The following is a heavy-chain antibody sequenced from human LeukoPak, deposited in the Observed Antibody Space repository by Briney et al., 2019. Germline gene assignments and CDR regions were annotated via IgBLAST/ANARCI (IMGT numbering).Heavy chain of an antibody. CDR2: IYYSGST. V-gene: IGHV4-59*08. J-gene: IGHJ4*02. CDR3: ARHHYYGSGSLDY. Sequence: PSETLSLTCTVSGISITNYYWNWIRQPPGKGLEWIGYIYYSGSTNYNPSLKSRVTISVDTSKNQFSLKLSSVTAADTAVYYCARHHYYGSGSLDYWGQGTLVTVSS. CDR1: GISITNYY. D-gene: IGHD3-10*01.